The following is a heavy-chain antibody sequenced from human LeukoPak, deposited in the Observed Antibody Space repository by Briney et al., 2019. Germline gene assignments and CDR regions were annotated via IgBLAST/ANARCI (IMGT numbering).Heavy chain of an antibody. D-gene: IGHD3-9*01. J-gene: IGHJ6*03. Sequence: SETLSLTCTVSGGSISSSNWWSWVRQPPGKGLEWIGEIYHSGSTNYNPSLKSRVTISVDKSKNQFSLKLSSVTAADTAVYYCATQTGYYDILTGSPNYYYYMDVWGKGTTVTVSS. CDR3: ATQTGYYDILTGSPNYYYYMDV. CDR2: IYHSGST. V-gene: IGHV4-4*02. CDR1: GGSISSSNW.